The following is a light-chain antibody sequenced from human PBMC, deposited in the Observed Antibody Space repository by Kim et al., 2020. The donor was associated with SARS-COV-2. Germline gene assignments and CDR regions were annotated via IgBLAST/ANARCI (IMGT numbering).Light chain of an antibody. CDR1: SNNVGYEG. CDR3: SAWDSSLSAWV. J-gene: IGLJ3*02. V-gene: IGLV10-54*04. Sequence: RQTAKLPCTRNSNNVGYEGAAWLQQHQGHPPKLLSYRNNNRPSGISDRFSASRSGNTASLTITGLQPEDETDYYCSAWDSSLSAWVFGGGTQLTVL. CDR2: RNN.